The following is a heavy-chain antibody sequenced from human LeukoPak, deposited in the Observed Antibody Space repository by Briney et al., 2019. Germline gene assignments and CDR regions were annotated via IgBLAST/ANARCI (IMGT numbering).Heavy chain of an antibody. Sequence: ASVKVSGKASGGTFSSYAISWVRQAPGQGLEWMGGIIPIFGTANYAQKFQGRVTITTDESTSTAYMELSSLRSEDTAVYYCARGISGSYTADFWGQGTLVTVSS. V-gene: IGHV1-69*05. CDR3: ARGISGSYTADF. D-gene: IGHD1-26*01. CDR1: GGTFSSYA. J-gene: IGHJ4*02. CDR2: IIPIFGTA.